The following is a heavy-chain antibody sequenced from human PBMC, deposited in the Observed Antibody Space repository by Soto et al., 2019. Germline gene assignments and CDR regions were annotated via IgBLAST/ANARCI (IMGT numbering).Heavy chain of an antibody. V-gene: IGHV3-43*01. CDR2: ISWDGGST. J-gene: IGHJ4*02. CDR3: AKELSSGYCYGCVDY. Sequence: LRLSCAASGFTFDDYTMHWVRQAPGKGLEWVSLISWDGGSTYYADSVKGRFTISRDNSKNSLYLQMNSLRTEDTALYYCAKELSSGYCYGCVDYWGQGTLVTVSS. CDR1: GFTFDDYT. D-gene: IGHD5-18*01.